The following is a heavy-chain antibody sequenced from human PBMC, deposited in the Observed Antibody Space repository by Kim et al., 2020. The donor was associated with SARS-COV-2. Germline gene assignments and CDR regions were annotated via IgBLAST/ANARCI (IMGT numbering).Heavy chain of an antibody. J-gene: IGHJ4*02. CDR3: ATNLAAAGVV. V-gene: IGHV3-66*01. Sequence: GGSLRLSCAASGFTVSSNYMSWHRQAPGKGLEWLSVIYSGDKTYYVEFVKGRLTISRDNSKNTLYLQMSSLRVEDTAVYYCATNLAAAGVVWGQGTLVTV. CDR1: GFTVSSNY. CDR2: IYSGDKT. D-gene: IGHD6-13*01.